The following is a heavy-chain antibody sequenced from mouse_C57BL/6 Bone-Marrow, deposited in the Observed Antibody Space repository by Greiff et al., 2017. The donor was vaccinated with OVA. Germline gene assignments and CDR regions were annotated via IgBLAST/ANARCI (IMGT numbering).Heavy chain of an antibody. V-gene: IGHV1-75*01. Sequence: QVQLQQSGPELVKPGASVKTSCKASGYTFTDYYINWVKQRPGQGLEWIGWIFPGSGSTYYNEKFKGKATLTVDKSSSTAYMLLSSLTSEDSAVYFCARLYFYDYDSYFDYWGQGTTLTVSS. CDR3: ARLYFYDYDSYFDY. J-gene: IGHJ2*01. CDR2: IFPGSGST. CDR1: GYTFTDYY. D-gene: IGHD2-4*01.